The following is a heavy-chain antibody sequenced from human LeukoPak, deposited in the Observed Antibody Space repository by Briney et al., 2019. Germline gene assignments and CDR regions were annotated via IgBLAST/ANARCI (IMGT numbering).Heavy chain of an antibody. CDR3: ARDRSHYCSGGNCYFPCWFDP. CDR1: GFSFSSFA. V-gene: IGHV3-7*01. CDR2: IKQDGSEK. Sequence: GGSLRLSCAGSGFSFSSFAMTWVRQAPGKGLEWVANIKQDGSEKYYVDSVKGRFTISRDNAKNSLYLQMNSLRAEDTAVYYCARDRSHYCSGGNCYFPCWFDPWGQGTLVTVSS. J-gene: IGHJ5*02. D-gene: IGHD2-15*01.